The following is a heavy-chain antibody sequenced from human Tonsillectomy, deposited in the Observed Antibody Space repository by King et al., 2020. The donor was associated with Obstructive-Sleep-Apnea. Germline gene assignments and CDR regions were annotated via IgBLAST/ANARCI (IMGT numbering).Heavy chain of an antibody. CDR3: AREMGGAGPSYYFQH. V-gene: IGHV4-4*02. J-gene: IGHJ1*01. D-gene: IGHD1-26*01. CDR2: IYHSGST. Sequence: QLQESGPGLVKPSGTLSLTCAVSGGSISSSNWWSWVRQPPGKGLEWIGEIYHSGSTNYNPSLKSRVTISVNKSNNQFPLKLSSVTAADTAVYYCAREMGGAGPSYYFQHWGQGTLVTVSS. CDR1: GGSISSSNW.